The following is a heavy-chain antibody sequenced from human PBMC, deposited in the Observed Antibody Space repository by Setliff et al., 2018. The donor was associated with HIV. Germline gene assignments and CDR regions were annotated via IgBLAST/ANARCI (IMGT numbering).Heavy chain of an antibody. J-gene: IGHJ5*02. V-gene: IGHV4-34*01. CDR1: GGSLSGYY. CDR2: VHYSGRT. Sequence: SETLSLTCAAYGGSLSGYYWSWIRQTPGKGLEWIGEVHYSGRTAYNPSLQSRVAISVDMYRNQFSLKVNSVTAADTAVYYCARHPPNLDWLDPWGQGTLVTVSS. CDR3: ARHPPNLDWLDP.